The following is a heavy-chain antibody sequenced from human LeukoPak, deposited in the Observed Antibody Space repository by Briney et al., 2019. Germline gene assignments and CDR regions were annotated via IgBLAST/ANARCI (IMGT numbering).Heavy chain of an antibody. Sequence: ASVKVSCKASGYTFTGYYVHWVRQAPGQGLEWMGWINPNSGGTNYAQKFQGRVTMTRDTSISTAYMELSRLRSDDTAVYYCARVKNGGQWLVFFDYWGQGTLVTVSS. CDR3: ARVKNGGQWLVFFDY. V-gene: IGHV1-2*02. CDR1: GYTFTGYY. D-gene: IGHD6-19*01. CDR2: INPNSGGT. J-gene: IGHJ4*02.